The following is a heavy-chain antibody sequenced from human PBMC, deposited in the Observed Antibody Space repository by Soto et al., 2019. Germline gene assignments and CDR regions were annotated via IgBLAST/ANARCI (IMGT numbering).Heavy chain of an antibody. D-gene: IGHD2-8*01. Sequence: ASVKVSCKVSGYTLTELSMHWVRQAPGKGLEWMGGFDPEDGETIYAQKFQGRVTMTEDTSTDTAYMELSSLRSEDTAVYYCATVPYCTNGVCYSVLNGMDVWGQGTTVTVTS. CDR1: GYTLTELS. V-gene: IGHV1-24*01. CDR3: ATVPYCTNGVCYSVLNGMDV. J-gene: IGHJ6*02. CDR2: FDPEDGET.